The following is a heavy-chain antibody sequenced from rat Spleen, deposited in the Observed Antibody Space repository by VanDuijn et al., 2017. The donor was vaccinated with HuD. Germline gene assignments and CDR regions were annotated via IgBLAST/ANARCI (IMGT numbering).Heavy chain of an antibody. V-gene: IGHV5-58*01. Sequence: EVQLVETGGGLVQPGRSLKLSCVASGFTFSTYWMYWIRQAPGKGLEWVSSISIDGGTTYYPDSVRGRFTVSRDDAKSTLYLQMDSLRSEDTATYYCTTYGGLRNWFAYWGQGTLVTVSS. D-gene: IGHD4-1*01. J-gene: IGHJ3*01. CDR1: GFTFSTYW. CDR3: TTYGGLRNWFAY. CDR2: ISIDGGTT.